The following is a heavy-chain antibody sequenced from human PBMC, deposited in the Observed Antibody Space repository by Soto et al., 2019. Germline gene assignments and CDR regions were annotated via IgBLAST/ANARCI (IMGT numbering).Heavy chain of an antibody. CDR1: GGSFSGYY. CDR2: INHSGST. J-gene: IGHJ5*02. D-gene: IGHD5-18*01. V-gene: IGHV4-34*01. CDR3: ARDQLRGYSYGFLRFDP. Sequence: SETLSLTCAVYGGSFSGYYWSWIRQPPGKGLEWIGEINHSGSTNYNPSLKSRVTISVDTSKNQFSLKLSSVTAADTAVYYCARDQLRGYSYGFLRFDPWGQGTLVTVSS.